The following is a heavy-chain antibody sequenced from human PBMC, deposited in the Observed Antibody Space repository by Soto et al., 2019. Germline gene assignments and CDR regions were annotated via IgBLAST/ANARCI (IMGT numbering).Heavy chain of an antibody. V-gene: IGHV4-4*08. CDR3: ARGRYCLTGRCFPNWFDS. J-gene: IGHJ5*01. Sequence: SETLSLTCTVSDGSISSYYWSWIRQPPGQALEYIGYIYKSATAYYNPSFESRVAISVDTSKSQFSLNVTSVTAADTAVYFCARGRYCLTGRCFPNWFDSWGQGALVTVSS. D-gene: IGHD7-27*01. CDR1: DGSISSYY. CDR2: IYKSATA.